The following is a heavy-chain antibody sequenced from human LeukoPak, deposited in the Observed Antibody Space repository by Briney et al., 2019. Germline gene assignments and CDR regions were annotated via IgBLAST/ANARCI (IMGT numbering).Heavy chain of an antibody. J-gene: IGHJ4*02. CDR3: SRPRYGDYRYYFDY. V-gene: IGHV3-30-3*01. D-gene: IGHD4-17*01. CDR1: GFTFSSYA. Sequence: GGSLRLSCAASGFTFSSYAMHWVRQAPGKGLEWVAVISYDGSNKHYADSVKGRFTISRDNSKNTLYLQMNSLRVEDTAVYYCSRPRYGDYRYYFDYWGQGTLVTVSA. CDR2: ISYDGSNK.